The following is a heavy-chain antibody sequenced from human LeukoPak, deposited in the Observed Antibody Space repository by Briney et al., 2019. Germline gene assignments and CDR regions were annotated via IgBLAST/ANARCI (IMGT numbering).Heavy chain of an antibody. CDR3: EREPYSGYDGGYYYYYYYMDV. CDR1: GFTFSSYE. J-gene: IGHJ6*03. D-gene: IGHD5-12*01. Sequence: PGGSLRLSCAASGFTFSSYEMNWVRQAPGKGLEWVSYISSSGSTIYYADSVKGRFTISRDNAKNSLYLEMNSLRAEDTAVYYCEREPYSGYDGGYYYYYYYMDVWGKGTTVTVSS. V-gene: IGHV3-48*03. CDR2: ISSSGSTI.